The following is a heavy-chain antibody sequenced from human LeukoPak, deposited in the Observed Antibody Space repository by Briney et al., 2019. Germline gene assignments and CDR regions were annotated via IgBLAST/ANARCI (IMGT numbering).Heavy chain of an antibody. CDR1: GGSISSSNW. V-gene: IGHV4-4*02. CDR3: ARVINSATTYYFDY. D-gene: IGHD5-12*01. CDR2: INYSGNT. J-gene: IGHJ4*02. Sequence: SGTLSRTCAVSGGSISSSNWWSWVRQPPGKGLEWIGSINYSGNTYYNPSLKSRATISVDTSKNQLSLKLNSLTAADTAVYFCARVINSATTYYFDYWGQGTLVTVSS.